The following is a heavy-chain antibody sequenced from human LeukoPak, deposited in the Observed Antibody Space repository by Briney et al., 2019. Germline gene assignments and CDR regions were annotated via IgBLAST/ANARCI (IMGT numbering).Heavy chain of an antibody. V-gene: IGHV3-7*01. J-gene: IGHJ4*02. Sequence: GGSLRLSCAAPGFTFSNYWMHWVRQAPGKGLEWVANIKQDGSEKYYVDSVKGRFTISRDNAKSSLFLQMNSLRADDTAVYYCARALGGGSCFWGQGTLVTVSS. CDR1: GFTFSNYW. CDR3: ARALGGGSCF. CDR2: IKQDGSEK. D-gene: IGHD2-15*01.